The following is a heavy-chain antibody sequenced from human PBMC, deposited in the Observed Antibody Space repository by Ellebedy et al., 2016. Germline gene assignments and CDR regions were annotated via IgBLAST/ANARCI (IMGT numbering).Heavy chain of an antibody. D-gene: IGHD3-16*02. Sequence: GGSLRLXCAASGFTFSSYWMSWVRQAPGKGLEWVANIKQDGSEKYYVDSVKGRFTISRDNAKNSLYLQMNSLRAEDTAVYYCARDGTGDVWGSYRNPNWYFDLWGRGTLVTVSS. J-gene: IGHJ2*01. V-gene: IGHV3-7*01. CDR2: IKQDGSEK. CDR3: ARDGTGDVWGSYRNPNWYFDL. CDR1: GFTFSSYW.